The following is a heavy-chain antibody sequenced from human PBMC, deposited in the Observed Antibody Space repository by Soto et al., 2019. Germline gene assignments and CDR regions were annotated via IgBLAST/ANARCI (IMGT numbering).Heavy chain of an antibody. D-gene: IGHD1-7*01. CDR1: GGSFTSNNW. CDR2: IYRTGSP. J-gene: IGHJ4*02. V-gene: IGHV4-4*02. Sequence: QVQLQESGPGLVKPSGTLSLTCAVSGGSFTSNNWWTWVRQPPGQGLEWIGEIYRTGSPNYNPSLQSRVTISLDKSENQFSLKVTSLTAADTAVYYCASRDPGTSVDYWGQGTLVTVSS. CDR3: ASRDPGTSVDY.